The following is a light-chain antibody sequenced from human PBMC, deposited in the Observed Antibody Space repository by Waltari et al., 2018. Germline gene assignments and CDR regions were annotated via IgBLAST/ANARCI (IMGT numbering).Light chain of an antibody. CDR3: QHFSSYPSG. J-gene: IGKJ5*01. V-gene: IGKV1-13*02. CDR2: EAS. CDR1: QAISRS. Sequence: AIQLTQSPSSLSASVGDRVTMTCRASQAISRSVAWFQQKPGKVPKLLSFEASDLEDGVPSRFSGSGGGTRFTLTISSLQPEDFATYYCQHFSSYPSGFGQGTRLEI.